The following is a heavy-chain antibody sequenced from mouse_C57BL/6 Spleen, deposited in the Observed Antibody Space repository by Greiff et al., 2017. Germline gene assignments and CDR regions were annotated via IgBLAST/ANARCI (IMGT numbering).Heavy chain of an antibody. Sequence: EVQRVESGECLVKPGGSLKLSCAASGFTFSSYAMSWVRQTPEKRLEWVAYISSGGDYIYYADTVKGRFTISRDNARNTLYLQMSSLKSEDTAMYYCTRDLLFGAMDYWGQGTSVTVSS. D-gene: IGHD2-1*01. CDR2: ISSGGDYI. CDR1: GFTFSSYA. J-gene: IGHJ4*01. V-gene: IGHV5-9-1*02. CDR3: TRDLLFGAMDY.